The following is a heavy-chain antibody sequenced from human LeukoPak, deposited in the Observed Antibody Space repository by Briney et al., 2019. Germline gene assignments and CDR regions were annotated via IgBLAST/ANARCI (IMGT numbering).Heavy chain of an antibody. Sequence: PGGSLRLSCAASGFTFSSYEMNWVRQAPGKGLEWVSYISSSGSTIYYADSVKGRFTISRDNAKNSLYLQMNSLRAEDTAVYYCARDSGDYVWGSYRYTAFDIWGQGTMVTVSS. V-gene: IGHV3-48*03. CDR1: GFTFSSYE. CDR2: ISSSGSTI. CDR3: ARDSGDYVWGSYRYTAFDI. D-gene: IGHD3-16*02. J-gene: IGHJ3*02.